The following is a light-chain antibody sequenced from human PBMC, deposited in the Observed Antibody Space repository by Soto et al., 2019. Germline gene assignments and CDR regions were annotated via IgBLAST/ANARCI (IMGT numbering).Light chain of an antibody. CDR3: QQRGDLYT. Sequence: EIVLNQSPATLSLSLGERATLSCRASQSVGDYLAWYQQQPGQPPRLLISDASNRAAGIPARFSGSGSGTEFTLPIGSLAPEDFAVYYCQQRGDLYTFGQGTKLEIK. CDR2: DAS. V-gene: IGKV3-11*01. J-gene: IGKJ2*01. CDR1: QSVGDY.